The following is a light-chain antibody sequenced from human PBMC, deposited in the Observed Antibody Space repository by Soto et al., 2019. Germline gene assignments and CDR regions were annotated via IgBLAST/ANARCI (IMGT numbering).Light chain of an antibody. V-gene: IGKV3-15*01. CDR2: GAS. CDR1: QSVSNT. Sequence: QSPATLSVSPGERATLSCRASQSVSNTLAWYQQKLGQAPRLLMYGASIRATGIPARFSGGGSGTQFTLTISSLQSEDFAVYYCQQYDNWPYTFGQGTKLEIK. J-gene: IGKJ2*01. CDR3: QQYDNWPYT.